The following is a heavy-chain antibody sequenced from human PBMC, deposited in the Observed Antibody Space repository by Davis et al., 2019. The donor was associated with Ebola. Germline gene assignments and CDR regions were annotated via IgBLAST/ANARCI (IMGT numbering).Heavy chain of an antibody. CDR2: INHSGST. J-gene: IGHJ4*02. CDR3: ARARNYIWGSYRFDY. V-gene: IGHV4-34*01. D-gene: IGHD3-16*02. CDR1: GGSFSGYY. Sequence: MPSETLSLTCAVYGGSFSGYYWSWIRQPPGKGLEWIGAINHSGSTNYNPSLKSRVTISVDTSKNQFSLKLSSVTAADTAVYYCARARNYIWGSYRFDYWGQGTLVTVSS.